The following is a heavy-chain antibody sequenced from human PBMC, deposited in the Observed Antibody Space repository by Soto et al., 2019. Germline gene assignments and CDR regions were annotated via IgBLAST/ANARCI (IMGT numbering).Heavy chain of an antibody. Sequence: RLSCAASGFTFHDYAMHWVRQAPGKGLEWVSYITWNSGYIGYADSVKGRFTISRDNANNSLYLQMNSLKPEDTAFYYCAEALYGSSSSPIDYWGQGTLVTVSS. D-gene: IGHD6-13*01. CDR2: ITWNSGYI. CDR3: AEALYGSSSSPIDY. J-gene: IGHJ4*02. CDR1: GFTFHDYA. V-gene: IGHV3-9*01.